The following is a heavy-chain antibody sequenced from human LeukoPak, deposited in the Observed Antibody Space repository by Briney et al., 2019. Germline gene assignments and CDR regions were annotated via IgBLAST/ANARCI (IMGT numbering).Heavy chain of an antibody. CDR3: ARGSDYGGYYYYCMDV. CDR2: INPNSGGT. Sequence: ASVKVSCKASGYTFTGYYMHWVRQAPGQGLEWMGWINPNSGGTNYAQKFQGRVTMTRDTSISTAYMELSRLRSDDTAVYYCARGSDYGGYYYYCMDVWGKGTTVTVSS. J-gene: IGHJ6*03. D-gene: IGHD4-23*01. V-gene: IGHV1-2*02. CDR1: GYTFTGYY.